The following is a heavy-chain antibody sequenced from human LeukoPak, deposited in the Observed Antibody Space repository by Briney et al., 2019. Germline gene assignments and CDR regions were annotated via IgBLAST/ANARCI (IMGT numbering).Heavy chain of an antibody. J-gene: IGHJ4*02. CDR3: ARPNHYDSSGYYRQFDY. V-gene: IGHV1-69*13. Sequence: SVKVSCKASGGTFSSYAISWVRQAPGQGLEWMGGIIPIFGTANYAQKFQGRVTITADESTSTAYMELSSLRSEDTAVYYRARPNHYDSSGYYRQFDYWGQGTLVTVSS. CDR1: GGTFSSYA. D-gene: IGHD3-22*01. CDR2: IIPIFGTA.